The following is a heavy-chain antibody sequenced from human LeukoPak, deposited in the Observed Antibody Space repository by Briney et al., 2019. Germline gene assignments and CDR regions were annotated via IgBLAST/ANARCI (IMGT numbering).Heavy chain of an antibody. Sequence: PPGGSLRLSCAASGFTFSSYAMSWVRQAPGKGLEWVSGISGSGGSTYYADSVKGRFIISRDNSKDTLYLQMTSLRAEDTAVYYCAKDFESGDYFDYWGQGTLVTVSS. J-gene: IGHJ4*02. V-gene: IGHV3-23*01. CDR3: AKDFESGDYFDY. CDR2: ISGSGGST. CDR1: GFTFSSYA. D-gene: IGHD3-10*01.